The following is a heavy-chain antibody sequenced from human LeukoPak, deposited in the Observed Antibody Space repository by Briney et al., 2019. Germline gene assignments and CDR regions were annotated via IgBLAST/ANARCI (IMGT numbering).Heavy chain of an antibody. D-gene: IGHD2-15*01. CDR2: IYSSGST. CDR1: GFTVSSNY. Sequence: GGSLRLSCAASGFTVSSNYMSWVRQAPGKGLEWVSVIYSSGSTYYADSVKGRFTISRDNSKNTLYLQMNSLRAEDTAVYYCAREGGGYCSGGSCYAYYYCGMDVWGQGTTVTVSS. CDR3: AREGGGYCSGGSCYAYYYCGMDV. J-gene: IGHJ6*02. V-gene: IGHV3-53*01.